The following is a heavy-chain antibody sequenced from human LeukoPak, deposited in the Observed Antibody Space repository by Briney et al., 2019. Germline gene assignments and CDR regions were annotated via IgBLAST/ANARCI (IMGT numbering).Heavy chain of an antibody. Sequence: PGGSLRLSCAASGFTFDDYGMSWVRQAPGKGLEWVSGINWNGGSTGYADSVKGRFTISRDNSRNSVFRQMNSLKPEDTALYHCAKEVDCPSDCLFFHSWGQGTLVTVSS. J-gene: IGHJ4*02. V-gene: IGHV3-20*01. CDR1: GFTFDDYG. CDR2: INWNGGST. CDR3: AKEVDCPSDCLFFHS. D-gene: IGHD2-21*02.